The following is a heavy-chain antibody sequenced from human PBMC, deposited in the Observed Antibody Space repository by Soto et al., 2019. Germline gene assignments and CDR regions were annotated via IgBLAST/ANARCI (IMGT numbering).Heavy chain of an antibody. Sequence: GASVKVSCKASGYTFTGYYMHWVRQAPGQGLEWMGWINPNGGGTNYAQKFQGRVTMTRDTSISTAYMELSRLRSDDTAVYYCARPYYDILTGYPRQNWFDPWGQGTLVTVSS. V-gene: IGHV1-2*02. D-gene: IGHD3-9*01. CDR3: ARPYYDILTGYPRQNWFDP. CDR1: GYTFTGYY. J-gene: IGHJ5*02. CDR2: INPNGGGT.